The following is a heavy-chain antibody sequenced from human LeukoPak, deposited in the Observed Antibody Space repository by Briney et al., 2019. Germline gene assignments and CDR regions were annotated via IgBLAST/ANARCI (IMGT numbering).Heavy chain of an antibody. Sequence: ASVKVSCKASGYTFTSYGINWVRQAPGQGLEWMGWISTYDGDTNYAQKLQGRVTMTTDTSTNTAYMALRSLRSDDTAVYYCARGSSYGFSMAYWGQGTLVIVSS. CDR1: GYTFTSYG. V-gene: IGHV1-18*01. D-gene: IGHD3-16*01. J-gene: IGHJ4*02. CDR2: ISTYDGDT. CDR3: ARGSSYGFSMAY.